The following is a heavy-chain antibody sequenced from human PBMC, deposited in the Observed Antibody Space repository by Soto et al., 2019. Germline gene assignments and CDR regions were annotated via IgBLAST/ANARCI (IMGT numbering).Heavy chain of an antibody. Sequence: QVQLVESGGGVVQPGRSLRLSCAASGFTFSSYGMHWVRQAPGKGLEWVAVIWYDGSNKYYADSVKGRFTISRDNSKNTLYLQMNSLRAEDTAVYYCARYWATVTTHYYYYGMDVWGQGTTVTVSS. D-gene: IGHD4-4*01. CDR3: ARYWATVTTHYYYYGMDV. J-gene: IGHJ6*02. V-gene: IGHV3-33*01. CDR2: IWYDGSNK. CDR1: GFTFSSYG.